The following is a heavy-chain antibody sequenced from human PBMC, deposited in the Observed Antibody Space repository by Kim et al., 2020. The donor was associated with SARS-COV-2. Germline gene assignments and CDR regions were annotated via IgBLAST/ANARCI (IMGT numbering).Heavy chain of an antibody. V-gene: IGHV3-9*01. J-gene: IGHJ4*02. D-gene: IGHD3-10*01. Sequence: ADSVKGRFTISRDNAKNSLYLQMNSLRAEDTALYYCAKLSAYYGSGSYSDYWGQGTLVTVSS. CDR3: AKLSAYYGSGSYSDY.